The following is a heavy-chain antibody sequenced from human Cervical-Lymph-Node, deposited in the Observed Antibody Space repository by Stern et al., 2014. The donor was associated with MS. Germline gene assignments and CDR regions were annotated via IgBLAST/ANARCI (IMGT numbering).Heavy chain of an antibody. V-gene: IGHV4-59*01. CDR2: IHHSGSA. J-gene: IGHJ4*02. Sequence: VQLVESGPGLVKPSETLSLTCTVSGGSIRSFYCNWIRQPPGKGLEWIGHIHHSGSARYTPSLKSRVPISVDTSKNQCSLNLSSVTAADTAVYYCARDRGNNWNFEGYFDYWGQGTPVTVSS. CDR3: ARDRGNNWNFEGYFDY. CDR1: GGSIRSFY. D-gene: IGHD1-1*01.